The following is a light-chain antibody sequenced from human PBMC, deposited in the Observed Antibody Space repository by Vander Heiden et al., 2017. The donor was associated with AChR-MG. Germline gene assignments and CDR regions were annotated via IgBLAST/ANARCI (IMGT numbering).Light chain of an antibody. CDR1: SSNMGAGYD. J-gene: IGLJ1*01. V-gene: IGLV1-40*01. Sequence: QSVLTQPPSVSGAPGQRVTIPCTGTSSNMGAGYDVHWYQQVPGTAPKLLILGNANRPPGVPDRFSASKSGTSASLAITGLQADDEADYYCQSYDSNFYVFGPGTKVTVL. CDR2: GNA. CDR3: QSYDSNFYV.